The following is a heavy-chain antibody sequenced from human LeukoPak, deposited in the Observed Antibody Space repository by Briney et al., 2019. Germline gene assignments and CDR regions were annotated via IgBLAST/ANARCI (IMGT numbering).Heavy chain of an antibody. D-gene: IGHD6-13*01. Sequence: GGSLRLSCAVSGFTVNSNYMTWVRQAPGKGLEWVSVIYSGGGTYYAGSVKGRSTISRHNSKNTLYLQMNSLRAEDTAVYYCARGRNSSWYWGFDPWGQGTLVTVSS. CDR2: IYSGGGT. V-gene: IGHV3-53*04. CDR1: GFTVNSNY. CDR3: ARGRNSSWYWGFDP. J-gene: IGHJ5*02.